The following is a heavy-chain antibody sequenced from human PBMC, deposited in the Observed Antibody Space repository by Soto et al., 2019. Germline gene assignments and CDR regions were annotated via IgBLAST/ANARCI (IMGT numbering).Heavy chain of an antibody. V-gene: IGHV1-58*01. J-gene: IGHJ4*02. Sequence: SVKVSCKASGFTFTSSAVQWVRQARGQRLEWIGWIVVGSGNTNYAQKFQERVTITRDMSTSTAYMELSSLRSEDTAVYYCAADYGDYASFDYWGQGTLVTVSS. CDR3: AADYGDYASFDY. CDR1: GFTFTSSA. D-gene: IGHD4-17*01. CDR2: IVVGSGNT.